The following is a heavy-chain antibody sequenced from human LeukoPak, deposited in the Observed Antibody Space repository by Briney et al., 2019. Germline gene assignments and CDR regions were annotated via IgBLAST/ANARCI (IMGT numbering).Heavy chain of an antibody. V-gene: IGHV3-48*01. CDR1: GFTFSSYS. Sequence: GGSLRLSCAASGFTFSSYSMNWVRQAPGKGLEWISYISSGSSTIYYADSVKGGFTISRDNAKNSLYLQMNSLRAEDTAVYYCARGGSTTVTWAYWGQGTLVTVSS. J-gene: IGHJ4*02. D-gene: IGHD4-17*01. CDR3: ARGGSTTVTWAY. CDR2: ISSGSSTI.